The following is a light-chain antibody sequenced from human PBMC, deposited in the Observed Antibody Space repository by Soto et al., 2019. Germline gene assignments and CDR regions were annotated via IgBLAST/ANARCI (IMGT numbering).Light chain of an antibody. CDR2: DAS. CDR1: QGIGNY. J-gene: IGKJ5*01. Sequence: IQMTQSPSYLSASVGDRVSITCQASQGIGNYLNWYQQIPGKAPKLLIFDASNLESGVPSRFSGSGSGTDLTFTIRRLQPEDIATYYCPQYETLPITFGQRTRLEIK. CDR3: PQYETLPIT. V-gene: IGKV1-33*01.